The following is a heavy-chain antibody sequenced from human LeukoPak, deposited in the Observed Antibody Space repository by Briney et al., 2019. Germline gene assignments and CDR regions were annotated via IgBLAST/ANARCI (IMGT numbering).Heavy chain of an antibody. CDR2: IYHSGST. Sequence: SETLSLTCAVYGGSFSGYYWSWIRQPPGKGLEWIGSIYHSGSTYYNPSLKSRVTISVDTPKNQFSLKLSSVTAADTAVYYCARDWGWLLPDYWGQGTLVTVSS. J-gene: IGHJ4*02. V-gene: IGHV4-38-2*02. D-gene: IGHD3-22*01. CDR3: ARDWGWLLPDY. CDR1: GGSFSGYY.